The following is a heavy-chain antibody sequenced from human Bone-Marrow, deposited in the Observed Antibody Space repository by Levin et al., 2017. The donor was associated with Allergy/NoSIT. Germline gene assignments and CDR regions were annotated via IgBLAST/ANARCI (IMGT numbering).Heavy chain of an antibody. D-gene: IGHD3-16*01. CDR2: VNRTGSA. CDR3: AKQGVY. J-gene: IGHJ4*01. Sequence: SETLSLTCIVSGASITRTSSFWGWIRQSPGKGLEWIGGVNRTGSAHYNPSLRSRLTISVDTSKNHLSLTLTSMTARDTAMYYCAKQGVYWGRGILVTVSS. CDR1: GASITRTSSF. V-gene: IGHV4-39*01.